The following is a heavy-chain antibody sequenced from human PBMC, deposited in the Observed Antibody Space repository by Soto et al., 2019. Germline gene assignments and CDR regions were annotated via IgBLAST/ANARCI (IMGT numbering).Heavy chain of an antibody. Sequence: ASVKVSCKASGYTFTSYYMHWVRQAPGQGLEWMGIINPSGGSTSYAQKFQGRVTMTRDTSTSTVYMELSSLRSEDTAVYYCARGIALGPYDSSGYFPPAAEYFQHWGQGTLVTVSS. CDR1: GYTFTSYY. D-gene: IGHD3-22*01. J-gene: IGHJ1*01. CDR3: ARGIALGPYDSSGYFPPAAEYFQH. V-gene: IGHV1-46*01. CDR2: INPSGGST.